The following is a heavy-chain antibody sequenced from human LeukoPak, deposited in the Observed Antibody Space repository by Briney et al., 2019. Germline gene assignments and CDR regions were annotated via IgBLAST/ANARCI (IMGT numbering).Heavy chain of an antibody. V-gene: IGHV4-30-4*01. Sequence: SETLSLACTVSGGSISSGDYYWSWIRQPPGKGLEWIGYIYYSGSTYYNPSLKSRVTISVDTSKNQFSLKLSSVTAADTAVYYCARGQVATADYDYWGQGTLVTVSS. CDR3: ARGQVATADYDY. D-gene: IGHD5-12*01. J-gene: IGHJ4*02. CDR2: IYYSGST. CDR1: GGSISSGDYY.